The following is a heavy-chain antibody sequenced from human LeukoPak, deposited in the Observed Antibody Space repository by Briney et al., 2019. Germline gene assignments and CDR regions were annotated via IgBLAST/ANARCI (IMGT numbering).Heavy chain of an antibody. V-gene: IGHV3-23*01. CDR2: ISGSGGST. J-gene: IGHJ4*02. Sequence: GGSLRLSCAASGFTFSSYAMSWVRQAPGKGLEWVSAISGSGGSTYYADSVKGRFTISRDNSKNTLYLQMNSLRAEDTAVYYCAKDRTRDDYYDSSGSYDYWGQGTLVTVSS. CDR1: GFTFSSYA. D-gene: IGHD3-22*01. CDR3: AKDRTRDDYYDSSGSYDY.